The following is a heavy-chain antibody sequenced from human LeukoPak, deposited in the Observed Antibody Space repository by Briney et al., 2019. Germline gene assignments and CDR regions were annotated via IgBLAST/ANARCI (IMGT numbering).Heavy chain of an antibody. J-gene: IGHJ4*02. CDR2: IKQDGSEK. Sequence: GGSLRLSCAASGFPFSNYWMGWVRQAPGKGLEWVANIKQDGSEKYYVDSVTGRFTISRDNAQNSLYLQMNNLRAEDTAVYYCARWATSFDLWGQGTLVTVSS. CDR3: ARWATSFDL. V-gene: IGHV3-7*01. CDR1: GFPFSNYW.